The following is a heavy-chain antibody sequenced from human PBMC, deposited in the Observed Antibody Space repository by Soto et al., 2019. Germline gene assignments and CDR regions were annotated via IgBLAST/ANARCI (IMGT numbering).Heavy chain of an antibody. CDR2: VCYRGTT. CDR3: ARQGEHSSSYFFDY. CDR1: GYSIDTSLYC. Sequence: XETLSLTCTVAGYSIDTSLYCWGWIRQPPGKGLEWIGSVCYRGTTYYNPSLKSRPTISVDTSKRQFSLKLSSVTAADTAVFYCARQGEHSSSYFFDYWGQGALVTVSS. V-gene: IGHV4-39*01. D-gene: IGHD6-6*01. J-gene: IGHJ4*02.